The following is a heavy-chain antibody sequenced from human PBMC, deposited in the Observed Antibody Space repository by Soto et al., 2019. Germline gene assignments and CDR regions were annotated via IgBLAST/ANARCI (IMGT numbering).Heavy chain of an antibody. Sequence: QVQLQESGPGLVKPSQALSLTCTVSGGSISSGDYYWSWIRQPPGKGLEWIGYIYYSGSTYYNPSLQSRVTMSVDTSKNQFSLKLSSVTAADTAVYYCAREMPSYYFDYWGQGTLVTVSS. CDR2: IYYSGST. CDR3: AREMPSYYFDY. J-gene: IGHJ4*02. CDR1: GGSISSGDYY. D-gene: IGHD2-2*01. V-gene: IGHV4-30-4*01.